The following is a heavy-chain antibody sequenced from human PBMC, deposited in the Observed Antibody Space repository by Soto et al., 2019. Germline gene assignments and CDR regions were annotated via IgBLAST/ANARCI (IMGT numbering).Heavy chain of an antibody. D-gene: IGHD3-10*01. Sequence: GASVKVSCKASGGTFSSYAISWVRQAPGQGLEWMGGIIPIFGTANYAQKFQGRVTITADESTSTAYMELSSLRSEDTAVYYCARVYYYGSGSSLYYYYGMGVWGQGTTVTVSS. CDR2: IIPIFGTA. J-gene: IGHJ6*02. CDR3: ARVYYYGSGSSLYYYYGMGV. CDR1: GGTFSSYA. V-gene: IGHV1-69*13.